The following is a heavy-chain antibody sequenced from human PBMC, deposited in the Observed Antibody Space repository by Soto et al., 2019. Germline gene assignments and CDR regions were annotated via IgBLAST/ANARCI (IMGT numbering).Heavy chain of an antibody. Sequence: QVQLVESGGGVVQPGRSLRLSCAASGFTFYNYGIHWVRQAPGKGLEWVAVISYDGSNKYYADSVKGRFTISRDNSKSTLYLQMNSLRAEDTAVYYCAKVIFGVPTPDPYYSYAMDVWGKGTTVTVSS. CDR2: ISYDGSNK. CDR1: GFTFYNYG. CDR3: AKVIFGVPTPDPYYSYAMDV. V-gene: IGHV3-30*18. J-gene: IGHJ6*04. D-gene: IGHD3-3*01.